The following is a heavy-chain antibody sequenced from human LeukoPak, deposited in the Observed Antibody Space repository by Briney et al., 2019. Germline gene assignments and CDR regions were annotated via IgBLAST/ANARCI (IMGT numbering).Heavy chain of an antibody. V-gene: IGHV3-23*01. Sequence: GGSLRLSCAASGFTFSNSAMSWVRQAPGRRLEWVSSISGSGVNTYYADSVKGRFTIFRDNSKNTLYLQMNSLRVEDTAVYYCAKEIVPPSGYYFDYWGQGTPVTVSS. D-gene: IGHD6-6*01. CDR3: AKEIVPPSGYYFDY. J-gene: IGHJ4*02. CDR1: GFTFSNSA. CDR2: ISGSGVNT.